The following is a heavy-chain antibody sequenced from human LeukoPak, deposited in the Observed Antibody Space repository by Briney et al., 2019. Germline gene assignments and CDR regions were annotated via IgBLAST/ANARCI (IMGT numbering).Heavy chain of an antibody. D-gene: IGHD3-10*01. J-gene: IGHJ5*02. CDR1: GGSINSSSYY. CDR2: VYYSGNT. Sequence: PSETLSLTCTVSGGSINSSSYYWGWIRQPPGKGLEWIGSVYYSGNTYYIPSLKSRVTISVHSSKNQFSLQLSSVTAADTAVYYCARDSGTTGEVKFDPWGQGTLVTVSS. V-gene: IGHV4-39*07. CDR3: ARDSGTTGEVKFDP.